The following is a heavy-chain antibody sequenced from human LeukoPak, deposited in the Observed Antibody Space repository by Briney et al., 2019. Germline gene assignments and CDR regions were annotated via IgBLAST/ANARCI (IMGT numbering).Heavy chain of an antibody. CDR1: GGSISSYY. J-gene: IGHJ4*02. CDR2: IYISGST. Sequence: SETLSLTCSVSGGSISSYYWSWIRQPAGKGLEWIGRIYISGSTNYNPSLKSRVTMSVDTSKNQFSLKLSSVTAADTAVYYCASHYYYDSSGYSFDYWGQGILVTVSS. V-gene: IGHV4-4*07. CDR3: ASHYYYDSSGYSFDY. D-gene: IGHD3-22*01.